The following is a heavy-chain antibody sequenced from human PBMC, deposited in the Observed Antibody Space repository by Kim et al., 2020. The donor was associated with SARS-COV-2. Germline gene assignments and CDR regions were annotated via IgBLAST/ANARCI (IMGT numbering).Heavy chain of an antibody. J-gene: IGHJ4*02. D-gene: IGHD2-21*01. Sequence: GRSLRLSCAAFGFSVSSRYMTWVRQAPGKGLEWVSVIWVDGTTYYAASVMGRFTISRDNAKNTLYLQMNSLRAEDTAVYYCTRDVLAGYLNWGQGTLVTVTS. CDR3: TRDVLAGYLN. CDR2: IWVDGTT. V-gene: IGHV3-53*01. CDR1: GFSVSSRY.